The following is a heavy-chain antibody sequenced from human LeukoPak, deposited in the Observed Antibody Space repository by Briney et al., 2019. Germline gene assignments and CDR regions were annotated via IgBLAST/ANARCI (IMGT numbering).Heavy chain of an antibody. J-gene: IGHJ4*02. CDR3: AREEGIAARPLGY. D-gene: IGHD6-6*01. Sequence: PGGSLRLSCAASGFTFDDYGMSWVRQAPGKGLEWVSGINWNGGDTAYADSVKGRFTISRDNAKNSLYLQMNSLTAEDTALYYCAREEGIAARPLGYWGQGALVTVSS. CDR1: GFTFDDYG. V-gene: IGHV3-20*04. CDR2: INWNGGDT.